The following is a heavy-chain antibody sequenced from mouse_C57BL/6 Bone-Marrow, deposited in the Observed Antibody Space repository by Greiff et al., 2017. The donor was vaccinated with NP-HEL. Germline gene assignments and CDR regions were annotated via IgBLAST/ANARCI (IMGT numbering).Heavy chain of an antibody. CDR1: GFTFSSYS. J-gene: IGHJ3*01. Sequence: EVKLMESGGGLVKPGGSLKLSCAASGFTFSSYSMSWVRQTPEKRLEWVATISDGGSYTYYPDNVKGRFTISRDNAKNNLYLQLRDLKTEDTAMYCGYRDRGAAWFADWGQGTLVTVSA. V-gene: IGHV5-4*01. CDR3: YRDRGAAWFAD. D-gene: IGHD3-1*01. CDR2: ISDGGSYT.